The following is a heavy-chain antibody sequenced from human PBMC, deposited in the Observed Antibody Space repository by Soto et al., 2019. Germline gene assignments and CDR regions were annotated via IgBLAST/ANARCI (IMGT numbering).Heavy chain of an antibody. J-gene: IGHJ6*02. CDR2: ISYDGNNK. V-gene: IGHV3-30*18. Sequence: QVQLVESGGGVVQPGRSLRLSCAASGFTFSSYGMHWVRQAPGKGLEWVAVISYDGNNKYYADSVKGRFTISRDNSKNTLYLQMNSRRAEDTAVYYCAKTDRKLPLWFTIGDVWGQGTTVTVSS. D-gene: IGHD3-10*01. CDR1: GFTFSSYG. CDR3: AKTDRKLPLWFTIGDV.